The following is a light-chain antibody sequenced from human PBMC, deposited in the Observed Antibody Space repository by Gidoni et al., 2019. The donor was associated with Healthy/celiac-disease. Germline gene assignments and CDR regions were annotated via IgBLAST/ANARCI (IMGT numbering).Light chain of an antibody. Sequence: SYELTPPPSVSVSPGQTARITCSGDALPKQYAYWYQQKPGQAPVLVIYKDSGRPSGIPERFSGSSSGTTVTLTISGVQAEDEADYYCQSADSSGTSLVFGGGTKLTVL. J-gene: IGLJ3*02. CDR3: QSADSSGTSLV. V-gene: IGLV3-25*03. CDR1: ALPKQY. CDR2: KDS.